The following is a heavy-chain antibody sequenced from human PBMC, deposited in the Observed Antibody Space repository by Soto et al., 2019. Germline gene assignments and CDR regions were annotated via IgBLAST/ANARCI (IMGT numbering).Heavy chain of an antibody. D-gene: IGHD3-9*01. J-gene: IGHJ3*02. V-gene: IGHV3-11*01. Sequence: PGGSLRLSCAASGFTFSDYYMSWIRQAPGKGLEWVSYISSSGSTIYYADSVKGRFTISRDNAKNSLYLQMNSLRVEDTAVYYCAKSSDLSTGDCAFDISGQGTMVTVSS. CDR2: ISSSGSTI. CDR1: GFTFSDYY. CDR3: AKSSDLSTGDCAFDI.